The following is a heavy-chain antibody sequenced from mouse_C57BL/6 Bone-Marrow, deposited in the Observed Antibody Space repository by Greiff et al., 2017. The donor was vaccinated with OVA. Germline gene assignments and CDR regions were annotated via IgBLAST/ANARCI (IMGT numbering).Heavy chain of an antibody. J-gene: IGHJ3*01. CDR1: GYSFTGYY. V-gene: IGHV1-42*01. D-gene: IGHD1-3*01. CDR3: ARRKWDTLFAY. Sequence: EVQLQQSGPELVKPGASVKISCKASGYSFTGYYMNWVKQSPEKSLEWIGEINPSTGGTTYNQKFKAKATLTVDKSSSTAYMQLKGLTSEDSAVYYCARRKWDTLFAYWGQGTLVTVSA. CDR2: INPSTGGT.